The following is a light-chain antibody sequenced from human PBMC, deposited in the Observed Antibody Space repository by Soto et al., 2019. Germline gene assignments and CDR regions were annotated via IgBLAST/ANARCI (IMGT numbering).Light chain of an antibody. CDR1: QSVSSN. CDR2: GAS. CDR3: HQYNNWPLWT. V-gene: IGKV3-15*01. J-gene: IGKJ1*01. Sequence: EIVMTQSPATLSVSPGERATLSCRASQSVSSNFAWYQQKRGQGPRLLIYGASTRATGIPARFSGSGSGTEFTLTISSLQSEDFAVYYCHQYNNWPLWTFGQGTKVEIK.